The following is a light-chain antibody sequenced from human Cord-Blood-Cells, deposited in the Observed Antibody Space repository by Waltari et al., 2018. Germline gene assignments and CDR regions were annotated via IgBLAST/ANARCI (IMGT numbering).Light chain of an antibody. J-gene: IGLJ3*02. Sequence: QSALTQPASVSGSPGQSITISRTGTSSDVGGYNYVSWYQQHPGKAPKLMIYDVSNPPVGVTNLFSGSKAGNTASLTISGLHAEDDADYYCSSYTSSSTWVFGGGTKLTVL. CDR1: SSDVGGYNY. CDR2: DVS. CDR3: SSYTSSSTWV. V-gene: IGLV2-14*03.